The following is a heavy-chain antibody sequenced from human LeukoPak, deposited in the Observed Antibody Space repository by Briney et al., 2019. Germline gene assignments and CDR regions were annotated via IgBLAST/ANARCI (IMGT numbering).Heavy chain of an antibody. Sequence: KPGGSLRLSCAASGFTFSNYNMNWVRQAPGKGLEWVSSISSSNNYIYYADSVKGRFTISRDNAKNSLYLQMNSLRAEDKAVYYCARRSPNYYFDYWGQGTPVTVSS. CDR1: GFTFSNYN. CDR3: ARRSPNYYFDY. V-gene: IGHV3-21*01. CDR2: ISSSNNYI. J-gene: IGHJ4*02.